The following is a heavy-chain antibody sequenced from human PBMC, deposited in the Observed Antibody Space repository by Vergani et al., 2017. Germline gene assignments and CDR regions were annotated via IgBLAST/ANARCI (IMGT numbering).Heavy chain of an antibody. CDR1: GGTFSSYA. D-gene: IGHD3-22*01. CDR2: IIPIFGTA. Sequence: QVQLVQSGAEVKKPGSSVKVSCKASGGTFSSYAISWVRQAPGQGLEWMGGIIPIFGTANYAQKFQGRVTITADESTSTAYMELGSLRSEETAVYYCARAGVNYYDSSGYFHFDYWGQGTLVTVSS. V-gene: IGHV1-69*01. J-gene: IGHJ4*02. CDR3: ARAGVNYYDSSGYFHFDY.